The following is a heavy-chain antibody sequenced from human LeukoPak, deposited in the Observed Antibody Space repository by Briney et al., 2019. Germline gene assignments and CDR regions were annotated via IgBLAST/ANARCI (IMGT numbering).Heavy chain of an antibody. CDR3: AKDSVLYYYDSSGYAPFEY. CDR1: GFTFSIYG. J-gene: IGHJ4*02. V-gene: IGHV3-30*02. CDR2: IRYDGSNK. Sequence: PGGSLRLSCAASGFTFSIYGMHWVRQAPGKGLEWVAFIRYDGSNKYYADSVKGRFTISRDNSKNTLYLQMNSLRAEDTAVYYCAKDSVLYYYDSSGYAPFEYWGQGTLVTVSS. D-gene: IGHD3-22*01.